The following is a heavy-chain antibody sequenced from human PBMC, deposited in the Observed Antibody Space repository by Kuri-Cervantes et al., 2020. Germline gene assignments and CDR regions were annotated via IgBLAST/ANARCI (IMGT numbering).Heavy chain of an antibody. V-gene: IGHV1-18*01. CDR2: ISPYNGNT. CDR3: ARVTHREVVPAEDY. J-gene: IGHJ4*02. CDR1: GYTFINHG. Sequence: ASVKVSCKTSGYTFINHGITWVRQAPGQGLEWMGWISPYNGNTEYAQKFQGRATMTTDTSTSTAYMEVRSLGSDDTAVYYCARVTHREVVPAEDYWGQGTLVTVSS. D-gene: IGHD2-2*01.